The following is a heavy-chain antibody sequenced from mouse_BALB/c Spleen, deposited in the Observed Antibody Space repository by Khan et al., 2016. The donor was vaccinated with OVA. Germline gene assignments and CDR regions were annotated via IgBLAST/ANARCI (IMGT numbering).Heavy chain of an antibody. CDR2: ISYSGST. CDR3: ARDGYRYNYAMDY. CDR1: GYSITSDYA. Sequence: QLEESGPGLVKPSQSLSLTCTVTGYSITSDYAWNWIRQFPGNKLEWMGYISYSGSTNYNPSLKSRISITRDTSKNQFFLQLNSVTTEDTATYYCARDGYRYNYAMDYWGQGTSVTVSS. V-gene: IGHV3-2*02. D-gene: IGHD2-3*01. J-gene: IGHJ4*01.